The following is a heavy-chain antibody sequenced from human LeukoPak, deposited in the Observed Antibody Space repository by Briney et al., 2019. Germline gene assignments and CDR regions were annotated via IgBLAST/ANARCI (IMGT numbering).Heavy chain of an antibody. J-gene: IGHJ4*02. V-gene: IGHV3-21*01. CDR3: ARDSLPIVVVPAAIGY. Sequence: GGSLRLSCAASGFTFSSYSMNWVRQAPGKGLEWVSSISSSSSYIYYAESVKGRFTISRDNAKNSLYLQMNSLRAEDTAVYYCARDSLPIVVVPAAIGYWGQGTLVTVSS. CDR1: GFTFSSYS. D-gene: IGHD2-2*01. CDR2: ISSSSSYI.